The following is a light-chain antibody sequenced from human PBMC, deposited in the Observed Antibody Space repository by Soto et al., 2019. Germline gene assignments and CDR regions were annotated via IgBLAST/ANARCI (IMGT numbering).Light chain of an antibody. V-gene: IGKV4-1*01. CDR3: QQYYDVPQH. J-gene: IGKJ1*01. Sequence: DIVMTQSPDSMAVSLGERATINCKSSQSILYSPNNKNYLAWYQQKPGQPPKLLLYWASTRESGVPDRFSGSGSGTDFTLTISSLQDEDVAVYYCQQYYDVPQHFGQGTKVEIK. CDR2: WAS. CDR1: QSILYSPNNKNY.